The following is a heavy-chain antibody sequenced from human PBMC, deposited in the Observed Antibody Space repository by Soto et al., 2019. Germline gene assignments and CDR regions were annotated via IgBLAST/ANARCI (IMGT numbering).Heavy chain of an antibody. J-gene: IGHJ4*02. CDR2: ISGYNGNT. CDR3: ARWAAGAVAPAAENFDY. Sequence: ASVKVSCKASGYTFTRSGISWVRQAPGQGLEWMGWISGYNGNTNYAQKLQGRVTMTTDRSTSTAYMELRSLRSDDTAVYYCARWAAGAVAPAAENFDYWGQGTLVTVSS. CDR1: GYTFTRSG. D-gene: IGHD2-2*01. V-gene: IGHV1-18*01.